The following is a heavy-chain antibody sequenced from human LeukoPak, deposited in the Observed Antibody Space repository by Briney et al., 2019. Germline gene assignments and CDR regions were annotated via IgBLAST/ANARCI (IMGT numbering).Heavy chain of an antibody. CDR2: INSDGSST. CDR1: GFTFSSYW. V-gene: IGHV3-74*01. D-gene: IGHD6-19*01. J-gene: IGHJ4*02. Sequence: GGSLRLSCAASGFTFSSYWMHWVRQAPGKGLVWVSRINSDGSSTTYADSVKGRFTISRDNAKNTLYLQMNSLRAEDTALYYCARVGQWLEHKLDYWGQGTLVTVSS. CDR3: ARVGQWLEHKLDY.